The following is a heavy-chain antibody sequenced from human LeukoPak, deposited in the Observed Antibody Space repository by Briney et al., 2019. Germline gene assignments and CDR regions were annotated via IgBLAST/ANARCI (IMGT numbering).Heavy chain of an antibody. CDR1: GFTFSSYG. D-gene: IGHD4-17*01. CDR2: ISWSSGSI. CDR3: AKDSSPLCGDYGYDAFDI. V-gene: IGHV3-9*01. J-gene: IGHJ3*02. Sequence: PGGSLRLSCAASGFTFSSYGMHWVRQAPGKGLEWVSGISWSSGSIGYADSVKGRFTISRDNAKNSLYLQMNSLRAEDTALYYCAKDSSPLCGDYGYDAFDIWGQGTMVTVSS.